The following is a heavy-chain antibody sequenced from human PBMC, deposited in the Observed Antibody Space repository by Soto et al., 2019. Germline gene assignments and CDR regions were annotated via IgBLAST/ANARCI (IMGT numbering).Heavy chain of an antibody. CDR2: IMSDGGGT. CDR1: GFTFSSYW. V-gene: IGHV3-74*01. Sequence: PGGSLRLSCAASGFTFSSYWMHWVRQGPGEGLVWVSRIMSDGGGTTYADSVKGRFTISRDNAKNTLYLQMNSLRAEDTAVYHCARSRGSGGVEYNMDVWGQGTTVTVSS. J-gene: IGHJ6*02. CDR3: ARSRGSGGVEYNMDV. D-gene: IGHD3-16*01.